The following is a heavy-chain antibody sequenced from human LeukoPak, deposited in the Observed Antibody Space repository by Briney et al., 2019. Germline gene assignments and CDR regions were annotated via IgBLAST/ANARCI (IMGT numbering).Heavy chain of an antibody. CDR2: INPDGTSI. Sequence: GGSLRLSCVGSGFTYTDYWRHWFRQAPGKGPVWVSRINPDGTSIDYADSVKGRFSISRDNAKNLLYLQMNGLRADDTAVYYCAKDLSWNTADRWGQGILVTVSS. J-gene: IGHJ5*02. CDR3: AKDLSWNTADR. V-gene: IGHV3-74*01. D-gene: IGHD5-18*01. CDR1: GFTYTDYW.